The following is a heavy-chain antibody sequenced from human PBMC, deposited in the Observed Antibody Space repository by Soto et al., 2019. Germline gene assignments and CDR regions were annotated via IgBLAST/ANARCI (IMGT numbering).Heavy chain of an antibody. CDR1: GFTFIGST. CDR2: IRSKANDYAT. J-gene: IGHJ6*02. V-gene: IGHV3-73*01. CDR3: TRSDYAMDV. Sequence: PGGSLRLSCAASGFTFIGSTMHWVRQASGKGLEWVGRIRSKANDYATTYGASVNGRFTISRDDSKNTAYLQMNSLKTEDAAVYYCTRSDYAMDVCGQGTTVTVSS.